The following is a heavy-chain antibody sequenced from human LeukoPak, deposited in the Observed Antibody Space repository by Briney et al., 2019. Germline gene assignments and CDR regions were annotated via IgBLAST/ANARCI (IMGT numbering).Heavy chain of an antibody. CDR2: IYYSGST. Sequence: SETLSFTCTVTGGSISSGGYYWSWIRQNPGKGLEWIGYIYYSGSTYYNPSLKSRVTISVDTSKNQFSLKLSSVTAADTAVYYCAREVTSSYFDYWGQGTLVTVSS. CDR3: AREVTSSYFDY. D-gene: IGHD5-18*01. CDR1: GGSISSGGYY. J-gene: IGHJ4*02. V-gene: IGHV4-31*03.